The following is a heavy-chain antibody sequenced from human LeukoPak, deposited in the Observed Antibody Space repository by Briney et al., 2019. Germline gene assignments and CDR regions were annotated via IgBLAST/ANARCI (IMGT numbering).Heavy chain of an antibody. CDR3: ARVHSSGQLETFDY. V-gene: IGHV3-69-1*01. CDR2: VTTSSNYI. CDR1: GFAVSANY. Sequence: TAGGSLRLSCAASGFAVSANYMSWVRQAPGKGLEWVSSVTTSSNYIYYADSVKGRFTSSRDNAKNSLYLQMNSLRAEDTAVYYCARVHSSGQLETFDYWGQGTLVTVSS. J-gene: IGHJ4*02. D-gene: IGHD6-19*01.